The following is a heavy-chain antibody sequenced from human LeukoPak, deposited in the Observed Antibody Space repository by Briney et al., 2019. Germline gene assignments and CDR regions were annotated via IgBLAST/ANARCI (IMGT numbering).Heavy chain of an antibody. CDR3: ARDTYGSDY. CDR1: GYTFSDHH. Sequence: ASVKVSCKASGYTFSDHHMHWVRQAPGQGLEWMGKITPSSGDTTYAQNFQDRVTMTRDTSTSTVCMQLSRLRSEDTAVYYCARDTYGSDYWGQGTLVTVSA. CDR2: ITPSSGDT. V-gene: IGHV1-46*01. J-gene: IGHJ4*02. D-gene: IGHD3-10*01.